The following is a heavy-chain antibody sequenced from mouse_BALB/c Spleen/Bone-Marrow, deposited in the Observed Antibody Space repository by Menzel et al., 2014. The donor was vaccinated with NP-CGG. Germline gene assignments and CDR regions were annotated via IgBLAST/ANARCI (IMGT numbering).Heavy chain of an antibody. Sequence: QVQLQQPGPELMKPGASVKISCKATGYTFSSYWIEWVKRRPGHGLEWIGEILPGSGNTHYNEKLKGKATFTADTSSNTAYMQLSSLTSEDSAVYYCTRQGFACWGQGTLVTVS. CDR1: GYTFSSYW. CDR2: ILPGSGNT. CDR3: TRQGFAC. J-gene: IGHJ3*01. V-gene: IGHV1-9*01.